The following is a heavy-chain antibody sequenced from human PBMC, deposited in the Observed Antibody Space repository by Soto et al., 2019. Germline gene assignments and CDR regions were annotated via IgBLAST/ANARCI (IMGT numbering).Heavy chain of an antibody. J-gene: IGHJ3*02. CDR2: ISSSSSYI. D-gene: IGHD3-22*01. V-gene: IGHV3-21*01. CDR3: ARDNQYRYDSTSRDAFDI. Sequence: ETLSLSCAASGFTFSSYSMNWVRQSPGKGLEWVSSISSSSSYIYYADSVKGRFTISRDNAKNSLYLQMNSLRAEDTAVYYCARDNQYRYDSTSRDAFDIWGQGTMVTVSS. CDR1: GFTFSSYS.